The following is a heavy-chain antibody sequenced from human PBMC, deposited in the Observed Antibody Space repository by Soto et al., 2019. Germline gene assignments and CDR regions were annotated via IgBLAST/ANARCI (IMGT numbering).Heavy chain of an antibody. CDR2: INAGNGNT. J-gene: IGHJ4*02. Sequence: ASVKVSCKASGYTFTSYAMHWVRQAPGQRLEWMGWINAGNGNTKYSQKFQGRVTITRDTSASTAYMELSSLRSEDTAVYYCARAIRFLEWLPKDWGQGTLVTVSS. CDR1: GYTFTSYA. CDR3: ARAIRFLEWLPKD. V-gene: IGHV1-3*01. D-gene: IGHD3-3*01.